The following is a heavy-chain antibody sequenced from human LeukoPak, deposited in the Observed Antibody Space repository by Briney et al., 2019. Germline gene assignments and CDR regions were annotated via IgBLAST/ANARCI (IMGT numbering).Heavy chain of an antibody. CDR1: GGSISGYY. CDR2: IYADGNN. Sequence: PSETLSLTCIVSGGSISGYYWSWIRQPAGKGLEWIGRIYADGNNNHNPALRSRVTMSVDTSKNQFSLKLYSVTAADTAVYYCARERDYGDYFDYWGQGTLVTVSS. V-gene: IGHV4-4*07. J-gene: IGHJ4*02. D-gene: IGHD4-17*01. CDR3: ARERDYGDYFDY.